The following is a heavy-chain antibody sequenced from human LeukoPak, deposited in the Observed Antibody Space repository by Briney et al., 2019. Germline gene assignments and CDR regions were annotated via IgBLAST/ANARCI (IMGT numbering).Heavy chain of an antibody. D-gene: IGHD3-10*01. CDR2: IYPGDSDT. V-gene: IGHV5-51*01. CDR3: ARNLVYGSDARRRAFDI. J-gene: IGHJ3*02. CDR1: GDDFPTYW. Sequence: GEPLKISCQASGDDFPTYWIGWVRQTPGRGLEWMGTIYPGDSDTRYSPSFEGQVTISADTSVNTAYLQWTSVKASDTAMYFCARNLVYGSDARRRAFDIWGQGTMVTVSS.